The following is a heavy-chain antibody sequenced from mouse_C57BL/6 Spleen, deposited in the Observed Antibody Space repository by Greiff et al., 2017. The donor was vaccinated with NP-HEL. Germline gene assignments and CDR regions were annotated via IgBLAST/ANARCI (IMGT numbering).Heavy chain of an antibody. CDR3: ARDPNYCGSSYDGDFEV. CDR2: INPSSGYT. D-gene: IGHD1-1*01. V-gene: IGHV1-4*01. CDR1: GYTFTSYT. Sequence: VQLQQSGAELARPGASVKMSCKASGYTFTSYTMHWVKQRPGQGLEWIGYINPSSGYTKYNQKFKDKATLTADKSSSTAYMRLSSLTSEDSAFYYCARDPNYCGSSYDGDFEVWGPGTTVTVSS. J-gene: IGHJ1*01.